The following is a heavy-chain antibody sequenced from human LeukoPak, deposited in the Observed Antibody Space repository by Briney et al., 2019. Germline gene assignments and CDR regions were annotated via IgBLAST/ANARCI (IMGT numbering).Heavy chain of an antibody. V-gene: IGHV3-66*02. CDR1: GFTVSSNY. D-gene: IGHD5-24*01. CDR2: IYSGGST. J-gene: IGHJ4*02. CDR3: ARMNMATTGFDY. Sequence: PGGSLRLSCAASGFTVSSNYMSWVRQAPGKGLEWVSVIYSGGSTYYADSVKGRFTISRDNSKNTPYLQMNSLRAEDTAVYYCARMNMATTGFDYWGQGTLVTVSS.